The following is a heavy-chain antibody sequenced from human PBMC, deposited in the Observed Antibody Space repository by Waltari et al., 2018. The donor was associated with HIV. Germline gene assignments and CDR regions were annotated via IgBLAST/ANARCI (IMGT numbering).Heavy chain of an antibody. D-gene: IGHD3-22*01. CDR1: GFSLNNPRLA. J-gene: IGHJ6*02. V-gene: IGHV2-26*01. CDR3: ARIRPYYDSTGFYYYYYGMDV. Sequence: QVTLKESGPVLVKPTDTLTLTCSVSGFSLNNPRLAVSWILPPPGKALEWLAHIFSDDERAYSTSLKTRLTISKDTSKWQVVLTMTNMDPVDTATYYCARIRPYYDSTGFYYYYYGMDVWGHGTTVTVSS. CDR2: IFSDDER.